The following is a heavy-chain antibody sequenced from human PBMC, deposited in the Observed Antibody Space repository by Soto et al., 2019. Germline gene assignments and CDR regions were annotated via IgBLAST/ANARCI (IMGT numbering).Heavy chain of an antibody. J-gene: IGHJ6*02. V-gene: IGHV1-3*01. D-gene: IGHD3-10*01. Sequence: GASVKVSCKASGYTFTSYAMHWVRQAPGQRLEWMGWINAGNGNTKYSQKFQGRVTITRDTSASTAYMELSSLRSEDTAVYYCARGSGHYYYYYGMDVWGQGTTVTVSS. CDR1: GYTFTSYA. CDR2: INAGNGNT. CDR3: ARGSGHYYYYYGMDV.